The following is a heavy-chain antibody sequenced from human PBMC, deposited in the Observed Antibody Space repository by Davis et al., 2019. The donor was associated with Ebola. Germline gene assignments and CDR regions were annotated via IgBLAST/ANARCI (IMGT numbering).Heavy chain of an antibody. J-gene: IGHJ4*02. V-gene: IGHV1-24*01. Sequence: AASVKVSCKASGYTFTGYYMHWVRQAPGKGLEWMGGFDPEDGETIYAQKFQGRVTMTEDTSTDTAYMELSSLRSEDTAVYYCARAGKNDYWGQGTLVTVSS. CDR3: ARAGKNDY. CDR2: FDPEDGET. CDR1: GYTFTGYY.